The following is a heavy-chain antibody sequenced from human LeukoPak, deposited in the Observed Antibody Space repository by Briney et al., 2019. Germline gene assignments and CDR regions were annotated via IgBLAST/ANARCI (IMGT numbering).Heavy chain of an antibody. D-gene: IGHD6-6*01. CDR2: INPNSGGT. J-gene: IGHJ4*02. V-gene: IGHV1-2*06. CDR1: GYTFTGYY. CDR3: ARVIYSSSSIFDY. Sequence: GASVKVSCKASGYTFTGYYMHWVRQAPGQGLEWMGRINPNSGGTNYAQKFQGRVTMTRDTSISTAYMELSRLRSDDTAVYYCARVIYSSSSIFDYWGQGTLVTVSS.